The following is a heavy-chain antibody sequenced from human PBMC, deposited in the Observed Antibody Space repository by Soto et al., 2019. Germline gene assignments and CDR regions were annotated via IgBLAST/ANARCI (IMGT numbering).Heavy chain of an antibody. CDR3: ARGSSAGKGSPPDF. CDR2: ISGSGGST. D-gene: IGHD6-13*01. V-gene: IGHV3-23*01. CDR1: GFTFSSFA. Sequence: LXRSCAASGFTFSSFAMSWFRQAPGKGLDWVSAISGSGGSTYSADSVKGRFTISRDNSKNTLYLQMSSLRAEDTAVYYCARGSSAGKGSPPDFWGQGSLVTASS. J-gene: IGHJ4*02.